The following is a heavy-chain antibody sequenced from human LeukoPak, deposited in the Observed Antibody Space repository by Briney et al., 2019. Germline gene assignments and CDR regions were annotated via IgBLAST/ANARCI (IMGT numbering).Heavy chain of an antibody. D-gene: IGHD6-13*01. J-gene: IGHJ5*01. V-gene: IGHV4-39*01. CDR1: GGSLSSGDYH. CDR3: ARRPTVAGGWFDS. Sequence: PSETLSLTCTVSGGSLSSGDYHWACVRQTPGKGPDSIANIHNSGTTHYNPSLRSRVTISIDTSKNQFSLNLSSVTAADTAVYYCARRPTVAGGWFDSWGQGTLVTVSS. CDR2: IHNSGTT.